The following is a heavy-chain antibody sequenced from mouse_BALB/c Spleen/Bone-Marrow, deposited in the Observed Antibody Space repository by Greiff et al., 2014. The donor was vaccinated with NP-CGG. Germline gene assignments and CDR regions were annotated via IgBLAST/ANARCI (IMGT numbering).Heavy chain of an antibody. V-gene: IGHV1-4*02. CDR3: ARNHWYFDV. CDR2: INPSSGYT. Sequence: VQLQQSAAELARPGASVKMSCKASGYIFISYTMHWVKQRPGQGLEWIGYINPSSGYTEYNQKFKDKTTLTADKSSSTAYMQLSSPTSEDSAVYYCARNHWYFDVWGAGTTVTVSS. CDR1: GYIFISYT. D-gene: IGHD2-1*01. J-gene: IGHJ1*01.